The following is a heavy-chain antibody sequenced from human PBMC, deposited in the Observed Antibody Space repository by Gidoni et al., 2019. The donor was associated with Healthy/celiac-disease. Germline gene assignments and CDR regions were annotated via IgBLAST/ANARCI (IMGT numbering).Heavy chain of an antibody. D-gene: IGHD5-12*01. V-gene: IGHV3-21*01. Sequence: APGKVLEWVSSISSSSSYIYYADSVKGRFTISRDNAKNSLYLQMNSLRAEDTAVYYCARVDSRDGYTDYFDYWGQGTLVTVSS. CDR3: ARVDSRDGYTDYFDY. J-gene: IGHJ4*02. CDR2: ISSSSSYI.